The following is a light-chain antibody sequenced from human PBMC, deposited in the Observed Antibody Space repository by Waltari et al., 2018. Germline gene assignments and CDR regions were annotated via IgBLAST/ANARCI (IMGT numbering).Light chain of an antibody. V-gene: IGLV4-69*01. CDR2: VNSDGSH. Sequence: QLVLTQSPSASASLGASVKLTCTLSSGHSSNIIAWLQQQPGKGPRYLMQVNSDGSHRKGDEIPDRFSGASSGAGRYPTISSLQSEGEADYYCETGGHGTWVFGGGTKLTVL. CDR3: ETGGHGTWV. CDR1: SGHSSNI. J-gene: IGLJ3*02.